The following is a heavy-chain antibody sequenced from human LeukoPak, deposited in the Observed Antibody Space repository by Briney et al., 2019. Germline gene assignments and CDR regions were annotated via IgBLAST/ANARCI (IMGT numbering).Heavy chain of an antibody. J-gene: IGHJ6*02. D-gene: IGHD3-3*01. V-gene: IGHV1-2*02. CDR3: ARDHAEPRRYDFWSGYYRGPTGYGMDV. CDR1: GYTFTGYY. CDR2: INPNSGGT. Sequence: ASMKVSCKASGYTFTGYYIHWLRQAPGQGLEWMGFINPNSGGTNYAQKFQGRVTMTRDTSISTAYMELSRLRSDDTAVYYCARDHAEPRRYDFWSGYYRGPTGYGMDVWGQGTTVTVSS.